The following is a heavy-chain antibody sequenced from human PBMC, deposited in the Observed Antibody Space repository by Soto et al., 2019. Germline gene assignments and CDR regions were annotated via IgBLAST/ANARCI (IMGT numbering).Heavy chain of an antibody. V-gene: IGHV1-2*04. D-gene: IGHD3-22*01. CDR3: ARGGLVVIKTGYYYGMDV. J-gene: IGHJ6*02. CDR1: GYTFTGYY. Sequence: ASVKVSCKASGYTFTGYYMHWVRQAPGQGLEWMGWINPNSGGTNYAQKFQGWVTMTRDTSISTAYMELSRLRSDDTAVYYCARGGLVVIKTGYYYGMDVWGQGTTVTVSS. CDR2: INPNSGGT.